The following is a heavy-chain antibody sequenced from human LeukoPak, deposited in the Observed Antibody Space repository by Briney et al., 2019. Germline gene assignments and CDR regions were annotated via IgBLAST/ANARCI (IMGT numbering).Heavy chain of an antibody. Sequence: SETLSLTCTVSGGSISSYYWSRIRQPPGKGLEWIGYIYYSGSTDSNPSLKSRVTISVDTSKNQFSLKLSSVTAADTAVYYCARSPPGDYDSRGHYYKENYYYFDYWGQGTLVTVSS. CDR1: GGSISSYY. CDR2: IYYSGST. CDR3: ARSPPGDYDSRGHYYKENYYYFDY. V-gene: IGHV4-59*08. D-gene: IGHD3-22*01. J-gene: IGHJ4*02.